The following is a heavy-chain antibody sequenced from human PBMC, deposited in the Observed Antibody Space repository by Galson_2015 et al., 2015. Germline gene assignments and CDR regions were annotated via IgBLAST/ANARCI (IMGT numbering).Heavy chain of an antibody. V-gene: IGHV3-33*01. J-gene: IGHJ6*02. D-gene: IGHD2-8*01. Sequence: SLRLSCAASGFTFSSYGMHWVRQAPGKGLEWVAVIWYDGSNKYYADSVKGRFTISRDNSKNTLYLQMNSLRAEDTAVYYCARAGVATLYGMDVWGQGTTVTVSS. CDR3: ARAGVATLYGMDV. CDR1: GFTFSSYG. CDR2: IWYDGSNK.